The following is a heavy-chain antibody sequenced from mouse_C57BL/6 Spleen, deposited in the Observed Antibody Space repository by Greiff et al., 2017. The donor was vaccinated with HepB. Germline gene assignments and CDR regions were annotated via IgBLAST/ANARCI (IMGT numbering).Heavy chain of an antibody. D-gene: IGHD2-5*01. Sequence: VQLKESGAELVKPGASVKLSCTASGFNIKDYYMHWVKQRTEQGLEWIGRIDPEDGETKYAPKFQGKATITADTSSNTAYLQRSSLTSEDTAVYYCADSNYVRSWFAYWGQGTLVTVSA. V-gene: IGHV14-2*01. CDR2: IDPEDGET. CDR3: ADSNYVRSWFAY. J-gene: IGHJ3*01. CDR1: GFNIKDYY.